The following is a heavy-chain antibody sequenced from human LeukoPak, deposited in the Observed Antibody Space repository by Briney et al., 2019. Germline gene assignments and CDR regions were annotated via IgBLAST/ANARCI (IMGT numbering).Heavy chain of an antibody. CDR2: IYYSGST. V-gene: IGHV4-59*01. Sequence: SETLSLTCTASGGSISNKYWSWIRQPPGKGLEWIGYIYYSGSTNYNPSLKSRVTILVDTSKNQFSLKLSSVTAADTAVYYCARARWGYYYYYMDVWGKGTTVTISS. CDR1: GGSISNKY. D-gene: IGHD7-27*01. J-gene: IGHJ6*03. CDR3: ARARWGYYYYYMDV.